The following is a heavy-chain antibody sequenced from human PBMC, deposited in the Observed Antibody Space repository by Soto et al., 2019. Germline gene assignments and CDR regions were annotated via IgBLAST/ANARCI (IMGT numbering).Heavy chain of an antibody. Sequence: PSETLSLTCAVYGGSFSGYYWSWIRQPPGKGLEWIGEINHSGSTNYNPSLKSRVTISVDTSKNQFSLKLSSVTAADTAVYYCERGKIYYYDGRIDYWGQGTLATVSS. D-gene: IGHD3-22*01. CDR1: GGSFSGYY. CDR2: INHSGST. V-gene: IGHV4-34*01. CDR3: ERGKIYYYDGRIDY. J-gene: IGHJ4*02.